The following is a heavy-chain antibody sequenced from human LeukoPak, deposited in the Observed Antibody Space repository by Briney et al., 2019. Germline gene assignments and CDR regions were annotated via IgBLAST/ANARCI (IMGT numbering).Heavy chain of an antibody. CDR1: GGSISSYY. CDR2: IYTSGST. D-gene: IGHD6-19*01. J-gene: IGHJ5*02. V-gene: IGHV4-4*07. Sequence: PSETLSLTCTVSGGSISSYYWSWIRQPAGKGLEWIGRIYTSGSTNYNPSLKSRVTMSVDTSKNQFSLKLSSVTAADTAVYYCARDLRTGIAVAGRLFDPWGQGTLVTVSP. CDR3: ARDLRTGIAVAGRLFDP.